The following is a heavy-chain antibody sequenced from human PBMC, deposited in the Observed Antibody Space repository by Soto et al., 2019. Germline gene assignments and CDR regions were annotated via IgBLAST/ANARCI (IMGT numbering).Heavy chain of an antibody. Sequence: GGSLRLSCEVSGLSFSRSWMSWVRQAPGKGLEWLADIDPVGSQVVYVASVMGRFTVSRDNAKKSLFLQMNSLRVEDTAFYYXARDPAWASVDXWGLGTLVTVSS. V-gene: IGHV3-7*01. J-gene: IGHJ4*02. D-gene: IGHD7-27*01. CDR2: IDPVGSQV. CDR1: GLSFSRSW. CDR3: ARDPAWASVDX.